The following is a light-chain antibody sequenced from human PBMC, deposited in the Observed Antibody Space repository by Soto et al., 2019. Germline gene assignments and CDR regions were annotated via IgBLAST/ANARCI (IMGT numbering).Light chain of an antibody. CDR2: KAS. Sequence: DIQMTQSPSTLSASVGDRVTITCRASQSISSWLAWYQQKPGKAPKMLIYKASSLESGVPSRFSGSGSGTEFTLTISSLQSDDFATYYCQQYNVYPYTFGQGTKLESK. CDR1: QSISSW. CDR3: QQYNVYPYT. J-gene: IGKJ2*01. V-gene: IGKV1-5*03.